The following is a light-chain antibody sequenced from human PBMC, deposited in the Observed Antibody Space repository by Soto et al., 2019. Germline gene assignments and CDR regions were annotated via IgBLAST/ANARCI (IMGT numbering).Light chain of an antibody. CDR3: QHATTFPIT. V-gene: IGKV1-12*01. CDR1: QDIRTW. Sequence: QMTQSPSSVSAYVGDRVTITCRASQDIRTWLAWYQQKPGKAPKILIYGASTLQSGVPSRFRGSGSGTYFTPTISSLQPEDSATYYCQHATTFPITFGQGTRLEIK. J-gene: IGKJ5*01. CDR2: GAS.